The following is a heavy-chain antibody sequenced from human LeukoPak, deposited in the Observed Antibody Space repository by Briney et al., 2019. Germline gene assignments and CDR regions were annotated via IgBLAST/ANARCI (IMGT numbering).Heavy chain of an antibody. CDR3: ATHYYDSSGYQY. Sequence: GGSLRLSCAASGFTFSSTWMHWFRQAPGKGPVWVSRIHSDGSSTIYADSVKGRFTISRDNARNTLYLQMNSLRAEDTAVYYCATHYYDSSGYQYWGQGTLVTVSS. CDR2: IHSDGSST. CDR1: GFTFSSTW. J-gene: IGHJ4*02. D-gene: IGHD3-22*01. V-gene: IGHV3-74*01.